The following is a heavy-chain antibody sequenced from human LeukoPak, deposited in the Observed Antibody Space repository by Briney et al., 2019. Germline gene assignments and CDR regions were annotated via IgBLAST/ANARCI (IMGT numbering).Heavy chain of an antibody. CDR2: IYSGGST. Sequence: GGSLRLSCAASGFTVSSNYMSWVRQAPGKGLEWVSVIYSGGSTYYADSVKGRFTISRDNSKNTLYLQMNSLRAEDTAVYYCARDYSSGYSYYFDYWGQGTLVTVSS. V-gene: IGHV3-66*01. D-gene: IGHD6-19*01. CDR1: GFTVSSNY. CDR3: ARDYSSGYSYYFDY. J-gene: IGHJ4*02.